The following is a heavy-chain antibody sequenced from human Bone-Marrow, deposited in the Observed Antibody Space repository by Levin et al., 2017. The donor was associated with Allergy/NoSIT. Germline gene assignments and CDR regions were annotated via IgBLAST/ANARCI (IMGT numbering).Heavy chain of an antibody. D-gene: IGHD1-14*01. CDR3: ARIGIDRYFDY. J-gene: IGHJ4*02. CDR1: GGSIRSYY. CDR2: IFPSGTT. V-gene: IGHV4-4*07. Sequence: SETLSLTCTVSGGSIRSYYWSWIRQPAGKGLEWLGRIFPSGTTSYNPSLTRRVTMSVDTSKNHFSLNLNSVTAAATAVYYCARIGIDRYFDYWGQGALVTVSS.